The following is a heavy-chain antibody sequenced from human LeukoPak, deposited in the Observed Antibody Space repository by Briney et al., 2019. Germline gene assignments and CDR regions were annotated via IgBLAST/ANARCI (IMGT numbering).Heavy chain of an antibody. CDR3: ARLGDSSGYYYSDWFDP. Sequence: PSETLSLTCTVSGGSISSYYWGWIRQPPGKGLEWIGYIYYSGSTNYNPSLKSRVTISVDTSKNQFSLKLSSVTAADTAVYYCARLGDSSGYYYSDWFDPWGQGTLVTVSS. V-gene: IGHV4-59*08. CDR2: IYYSGST. CDR1: GGSISSYY. J-gene: IGHJ5*02. D-gene: IGHD3-22*01.